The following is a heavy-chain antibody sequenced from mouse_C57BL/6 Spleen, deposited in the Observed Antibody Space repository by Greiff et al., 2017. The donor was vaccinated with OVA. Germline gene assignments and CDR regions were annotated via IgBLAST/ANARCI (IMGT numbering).Heavy chain of an antibody. CDR1: GYTFTGYW. Sequence: VKLMESGAELMKPGASVKLSCKATGYTFTGYWIEWVKQRPGHGLEWIGEILPGSGSTNYNEKFKGKATFTADTSSNTAYMQLSSLTTEDSAIYYCARGEYYGSSYEDWYFDVWGTGTTVTVSS. J-gene: IGHJ1*03. D-gene: IGHD1-1*01. CDR3: ARGEYYGSSYEDWYFDV. V-gene: IGHV1-9*01. CDR2: ILPGSGST.